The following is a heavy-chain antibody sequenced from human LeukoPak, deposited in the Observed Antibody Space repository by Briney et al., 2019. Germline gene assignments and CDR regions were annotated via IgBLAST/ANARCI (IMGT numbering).Heavy chain of an antibody. CDR3: AKGGHGTFEY. Sequence: GGSLSLSCAPSGFTLSSLVMCGVRPPPGGGREWVSSIRIGGHPPNPDSVKARFTISRDKSKHTLYLQLDSLRAEDTAIYYCAKGGHGTFEYWGQGALVTVSS. V-gene: IGHV3-23*01. J-gene: IGHJ4*02. CDR2: IRIGGHP. CDR1: GFTLSSLV.